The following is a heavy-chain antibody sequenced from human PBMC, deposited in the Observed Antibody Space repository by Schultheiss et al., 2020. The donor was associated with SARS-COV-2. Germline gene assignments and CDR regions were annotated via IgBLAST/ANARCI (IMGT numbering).Heavy chain of an antibody. CDR1: GASIRSDF. V-gene: IGHV4-59*01. J-gene: IGHJ4*02. D-gene: IGHD4-17*01. Sequence: SETLSLTCTVSGASIRSDFWSWIRQPPGKGLEWIGYIYYSGSTNYNPSLKNRVTISVDTSKNQFSLKLSSVTAADTAIYYCARAYYGDYGYPPVTSTYYFDYWGQGALVTVSS. CDR3: ARAYYGDYGYPPVTSTYYFDY. CDR2: IYYSGST.